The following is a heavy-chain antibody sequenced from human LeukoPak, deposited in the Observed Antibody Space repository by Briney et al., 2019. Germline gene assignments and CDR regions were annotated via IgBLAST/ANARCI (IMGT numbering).Heavy chain of an antibody. CDR3: ARVALCSSTSCYRGDY. J-gene: IGHJ4*02. CDR2: IYHSGST. Sequence: SETLSLTCTVSGGSISSGGYYWSWIRQPPGKGLEWTGYIYHSGSTYYNPSLKSRVTISVDRSKNQFSLKLSSVTAADTAVYYCARVALCSSTSCYRGDYWGQGTLVTVSS. D-gene: IGHD2-2*02. CDR1: GGSISSGGYY. V-gene: IGHV4-30-2*01.